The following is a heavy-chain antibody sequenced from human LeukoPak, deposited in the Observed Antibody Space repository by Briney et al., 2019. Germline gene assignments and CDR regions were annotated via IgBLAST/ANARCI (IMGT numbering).Heavy chain of an antibody. CDR1: GFTFSSYS. Sequence: GGSLRLSCAASGFTFSSYSMNWVRQAPGKGLEWVSSISSSSSYIYYADSVKGRFTISRDNAKNSLYLQMNSLRAEDTAVYYCARDGPVVVPAAIGVGMDVWGQGTTVTVSS. J-gene: IGHJ6*02. CDR2: ISSSSSYI. CDR3: ARDGPVVVPAAIGVGMDV. V-gene: IGHV3-21*01. D-gene: IGHD2-2*01.